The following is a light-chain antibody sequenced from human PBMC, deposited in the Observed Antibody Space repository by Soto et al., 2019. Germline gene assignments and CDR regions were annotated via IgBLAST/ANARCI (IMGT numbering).Light chain of an antibody. CDR2: KAS. V-gene: IGKV1-5*03. CDR3: HQRQYWPPIT. J-gene: IGKJ5*01. Sequence: DIQMTQSPSTLSGSVGDRVTITCRASQTISSWLAWYQQKPGKAPKLLIYKASTLKSGVPSRFSGSGSGTEFTLTISSLQPEDFAVYYCHQRQYWPPITFGQGTRLEIK. CDR1: QTISSW.